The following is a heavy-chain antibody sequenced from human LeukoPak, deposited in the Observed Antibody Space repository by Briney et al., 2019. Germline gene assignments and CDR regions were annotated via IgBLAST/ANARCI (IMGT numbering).Heavy chain of an antibody. CDR2: MNPNSGNT. CDR3: ARGFRAVAGRTTY. Sequence: GASVKVSCKASGYTFTSYDINWVPQATGQGLEWMGWMNPNSGNTCYAQKFHGRVTMTRNTSISTAYMELSSLRSEDTAVYYCARGFRAVAGRTTYWGQGTLVTVSS. D-gene: IGHD6-19*01. J-gene: IGHJ4*02. CDR1: GYTFTSYD. V-gene: IGHV1-8*01.